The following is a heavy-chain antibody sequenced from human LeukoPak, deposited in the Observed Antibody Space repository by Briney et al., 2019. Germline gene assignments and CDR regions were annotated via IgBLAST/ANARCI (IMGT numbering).Heavy chain of an antibody. CDR1: GFSFTDYP. V-gene: IGHV3-21*01. D-gene: IGHD3-3*01. CDR2: ISGSSGYI. Sequence: GGSLRLSCATSGFSFTDYPMNWVRQAPGKGLEWVSSISGSSGYIYYAESMRGRFTISRDNAQNSLFLQMNSLTAEDTAVYYCVKGGRFLDFWGQGILVTVSS. J-gene: IGHJ4*02. CDR3: VKGGRFLDF.